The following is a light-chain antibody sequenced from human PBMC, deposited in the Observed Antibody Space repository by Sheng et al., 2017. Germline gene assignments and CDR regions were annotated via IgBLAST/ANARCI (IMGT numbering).Light chain of an antibody. V-gene: IGKV3-11*01. J-gene: IGKJ5*01. CDR1: QRISNY. CDR3: QERRNWPPIT. CDR2: DAS. Sequence: EIVLTQSPDTLSLSPGERATLSCRASQRISNYLAWYQQKPGQAPRLLIYDASNRATGIPARFSGSGSGTDFTLTISSLEPEDFAIYYCQERRNWPPITFGQGTRLEIK.